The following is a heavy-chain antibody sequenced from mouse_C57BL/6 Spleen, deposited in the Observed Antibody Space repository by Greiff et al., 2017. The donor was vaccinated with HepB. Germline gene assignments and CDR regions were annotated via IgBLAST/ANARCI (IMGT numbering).Heavy chain of an antibody. CDR2: IWSGGST. V-gene: IGHV2-2*01. CDR1: GFSLTSYG. CDR3: ARNGVDYDDWFAY. J-gene: IGHJ3*01. D-gene: IGHD2-4*01. Sequence: VHPVESGPGLVQPSQSLSITCTVSGFSLTSYGVHWVRQSPGKGLEWLGVIWSGGSTDYNAAFISRLSISKDNSKSQVFFKMNSLQADDTAIYYCARNGVDYDDWFAYWGQGTLVTVSA.